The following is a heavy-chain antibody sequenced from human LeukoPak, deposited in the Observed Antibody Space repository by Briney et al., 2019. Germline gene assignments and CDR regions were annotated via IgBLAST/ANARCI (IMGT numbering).Heavy chain of an antibody. CDR3: ARGWYDILTGYYPSYLNYGMDV. V-gene: IGHV1-69*04. J-gene: IGHJ6*02. D-gene: IGHD3-9*01. CDR2: IIPIFGIA. Sequence: ASVKVSCKASGGTFSSYAISWVRQAPGQGLEWMGRIIPIFGIANYAQKFQGRVTITADKSTSTAYMELSSLRSEDTAVYYCARGWYDILTGYYPSYLNYGMDVWGQGTTVTVSS. CDR1: GGTFSSYA.